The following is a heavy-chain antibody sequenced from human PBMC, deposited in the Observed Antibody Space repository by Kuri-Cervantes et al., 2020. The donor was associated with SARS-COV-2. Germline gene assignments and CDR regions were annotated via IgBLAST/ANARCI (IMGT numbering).Heavy chain of an antibody. CDR2: VSGYNGHT. Sequence: ASVKVSCKASGYTFTSSGISWVRQAPGQGLEWMGWVSGYNGHTNYAQKLQGRVTTTTDTSTTTAYMELRSLRSDDTAVFYCVRDGYGDYVDYWGQGTLVIVSS. V-gene: IGHV1-18*04. CDR3: VRDGYGDYVDY. D-gene: IGHD2-21*01. J-gene: IGHJ4*02. CDR1: GYTFTSSG.